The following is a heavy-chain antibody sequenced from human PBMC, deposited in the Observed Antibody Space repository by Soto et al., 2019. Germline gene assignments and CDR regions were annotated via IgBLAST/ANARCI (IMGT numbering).Heavy chain of an antibody. J-gene: IGHJ5*02. CDR1: GGSVRYGSYY. CDR3: AGYNWNYYFDP. Sequence: QVQLQESGPGLVKPSETLSLICTVSGGSVRYGSYYWAWLRQPPGKGLEWIGHIYHSGSTIYNPSLKSRVTISIDTSKSQFSLNLNSMTAADTAVYYCAGYNWNYYFDPWGQGTLVTVSS. CDR2: IYHSGST. V-gene: IGHV4-61*01. D-gene: IGHD1-7*01.